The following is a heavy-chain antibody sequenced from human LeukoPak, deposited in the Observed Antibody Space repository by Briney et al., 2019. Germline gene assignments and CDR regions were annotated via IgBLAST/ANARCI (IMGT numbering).Heavy chain of an antibody. CDR2: IYYSGST. J-gene: IGHJ5*02. CDR3: AGRDRYCSSTSCYVPLEQCWFDP. CDR1: GGSISSGDYY. D-gene: IGHD2-2*01. V-gene: IGHV4-30-4*08. Sequence: SQTLSLTCTVSGGSISSGDYYWSWIRQPPGKGLEWIGYIYYSGSTYYNPSLKSRVTISVDTSKNQFSLKLSSVTAADTAVYYCAGRDRYCSSTSCYVPLEQCWFDPWGQGTLVTVSS.